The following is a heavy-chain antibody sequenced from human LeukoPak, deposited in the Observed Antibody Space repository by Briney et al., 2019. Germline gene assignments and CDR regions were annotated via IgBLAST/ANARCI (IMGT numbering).Heavy chain of an antibody. CDR3: ARVRPPNIVDSVMDYKYYHDMDV. Sequence: GASVNVSCKASGYTFSSYGISWVRQAPGQGLEWMGWISPYNGNTEYGQKVQGRVTMTTDRPTTTASMELRSLRSDDTAMYYCARVRPPNIVDSVMDYKYYHDMDVWGQGTTVTVSS. V-gene: IGHV1-18*01. D-gene: IGHD5-18*01. CDR1: GYTFSSYG. J-gene: IGHJ6*02. CDR2: ISPYNGNT.